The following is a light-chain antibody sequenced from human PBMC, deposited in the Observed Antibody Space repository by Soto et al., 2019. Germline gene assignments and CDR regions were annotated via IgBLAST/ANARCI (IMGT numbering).Light chain of an antibody. CDR1: QIIGSW. J-gene: IGKJ2*01. Sequence: DIPMTQSPSTLSASVGDGVTITCRASQIIGSWLAWYQQKPGKAPKLLIYKATNLQSGVPSRFSGSVSGTYFSLTISSLQPEDSAPYSCQQYNDFQYAFGPGTKLE. CDR2: KAT. V-gene: IGKV1-5*03. CDR3: QQYNDFQYA.